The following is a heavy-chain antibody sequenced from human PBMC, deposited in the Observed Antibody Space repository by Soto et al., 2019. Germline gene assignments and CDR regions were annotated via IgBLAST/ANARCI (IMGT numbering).Heavy chain of an antibody. Sequence: PGGSLRLSCAASGFTFSSYAMSWVRQAPGKGLEWVSAISGSGGSTYYADSVKGRFTISRDNSKNTLYLQMNSLRAEDTAVYYCAKGVSEYYDFWSGYYRHYYYGMDVWGQGTTVTVSS. CDR3: AKGVSEYYDFWSGYYRHYYYGMDV. J-gene: IGHJ6*02. CDR2: ISGSGGST. CDR1: GFTFSSYA. D-gene: IGHD3-3*01. V-gene: IGHV3-23*01.